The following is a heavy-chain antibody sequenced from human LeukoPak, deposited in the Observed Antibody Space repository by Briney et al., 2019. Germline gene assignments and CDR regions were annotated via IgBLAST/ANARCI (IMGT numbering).Heavy chain of an antibody. D-gene: IGHD5-12*01. J-gene: IGHJ4*02. V-gene: IGHV5-51*01. Sequence: GESLKISCKASGYRFANYWIGWVRQMPGKGLEWMGIIYPGDSDTKYSPSFQGQVTISADKSTSTAHLQWSSLKASDTAMYYCTRQTGYPSDFDYWAQGTLVTVSS. CDR1: GYRFANYW. CDR3: TRQTGYPSDFDY. CDR2: IYPGDSDT.